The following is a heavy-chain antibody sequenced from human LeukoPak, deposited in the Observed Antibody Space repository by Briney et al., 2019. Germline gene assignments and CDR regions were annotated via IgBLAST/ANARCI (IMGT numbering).Heavy chain of an antibody. Sequence: PSDTLSLTCTVSGGSISSGSYYWSWIRKPAGKGLEWIERNYSSGSTNYNPCLKSRVTIPLDTSKNQFSLKLSSVTAAETAVYYCARAVRGGFYYYYMDVWGKGTTVTVSS. D-gene: IGHD2-15*01. CDR1: GGSISSGSYY. J-gene: IGHJ6*03. V-gene: IGHV4-61*02. CDR3: ARAVRGGFYYYYMDV. CDR2: NYSSGST.